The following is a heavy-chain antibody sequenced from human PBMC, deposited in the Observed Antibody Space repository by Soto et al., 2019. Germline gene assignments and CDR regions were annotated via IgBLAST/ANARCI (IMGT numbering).Heavy chain of an antibody. Sequence: SETLSLTCNVSGGSSSSYYWSWIRQPPGKGLEWIGFIYYSGSTNYNPSLKSRVTISVDRSKNQFSLKLNSVTAADTAVYYCARSETGTTVKTYYFDYWGQGTLVTVSS. V-gene: IGHV4-59*08. CDR3: ARSETGTTVKTYYFDY. J-gene: IGHJ4*02. D-gene: IGHD4-4*01. CDR1: GGSSSSYY. CDR2: IYYSGST.